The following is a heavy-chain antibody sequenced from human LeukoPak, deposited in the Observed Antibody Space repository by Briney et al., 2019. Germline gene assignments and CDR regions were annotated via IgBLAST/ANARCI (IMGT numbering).Heavy chain of an antibody. J-gene: IGHJ4*02. CDR3: AKGYCSSTSCYTDY. Sequence: GRSLRLSCAASGFTFDDYAMHWVRQAPRKGLEWVSGISWNSGSIGYADSVKGRFTISRDNAKNSLYLQMNSLRAEDMALYYCAKGYCSSTSCYTDYWGQGTLVTVSS. CDR2: ISWNSGSI. V-gene: IGHV3-9*03. CDR1: GFTFDDYA. D-gene: IGHD2-2*02.